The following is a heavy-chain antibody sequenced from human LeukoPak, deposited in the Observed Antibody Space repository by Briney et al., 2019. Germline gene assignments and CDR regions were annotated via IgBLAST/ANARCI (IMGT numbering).Heavy chain of an antibody. CDR3: ARRLRSNWFDP. Sequence: PSQTLTLTCTVSGGSISSGDYYWSCIRQPPGKGLEWIGYIYYSGSTYYNPSLKSRVTISVDTSKNQFSLKLSSVTAADTAVYYCARRLRSNWFDPWGQGTLVTVSS. V-gene: IGHV4-30-4*01. CDR2: IYYSGST. D-gene: IGHD4-17*01. J-gene: IGHJ5*02. CDR1: GGSISSGDYY.